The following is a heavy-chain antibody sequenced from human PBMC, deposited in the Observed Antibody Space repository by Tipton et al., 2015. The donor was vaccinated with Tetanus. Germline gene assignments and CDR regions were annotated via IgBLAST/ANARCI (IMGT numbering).Heavy chain of an antibody. V-gene: IGHV4-4*07. CDR1: SGSFSSSY. Sequence: TLSLTCTVSSGSFSSSYWTWIRQAAGKGLQWIGRIYGTGTTDYNPSLQSRVTISVDTSKNQFSLKLRSVTAADTGVYYCATLNYFDTAGWGAYWGQGVLVTVSS. CDR3: ATLNYFDTAGWGAY. J-gene: IGHJ4*02. D-gene: IGHD3-22*01. CDR2: IYGTGTT.